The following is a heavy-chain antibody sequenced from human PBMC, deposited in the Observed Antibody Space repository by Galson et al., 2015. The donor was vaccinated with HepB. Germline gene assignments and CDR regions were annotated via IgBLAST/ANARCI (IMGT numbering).Heavy chain of an antibody. CDR3: ARSYDYVWGSYRESGYYFDY. CDR1: GYTFTSYY. V-gene: IGHV1-46*01. Sequence: SVKVSCKASGYTFTSYYMHWVRQAPGQGLEWMGIINPSGGSTSYAQKFQGRVTMTRDTSTSTVHMELSSLRSEDTAVYYCARSYDYVWGSYRESGYYFDYWGQGTLVTVSS. CDR2: INPSGGST. J-gene: IGHJ4*02. D-gene: IGHD3-16*02.